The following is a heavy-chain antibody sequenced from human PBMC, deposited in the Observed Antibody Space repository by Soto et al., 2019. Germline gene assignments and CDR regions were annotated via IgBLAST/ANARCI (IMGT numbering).Heavy chain of an antibody. Sequence: PSETLSLTCSVSGGSISSSSYYWGWIRQPPGKGLEWIGNIYYSGKTYYAPSLKSRVTISVDTSKNQFSLKLTSVTAADTAVYYCARDLHYYDSGGYYGYWGQGTLVTVSS. CDR3: ARDLHYYDSGGYYGY. D-gene: IGHD3-22*01. CDR2: IYYSGKT. J-gene: IGHJ4*02. CDR1: GGSISSSSYY. V-gene: IGHV4-39*02.